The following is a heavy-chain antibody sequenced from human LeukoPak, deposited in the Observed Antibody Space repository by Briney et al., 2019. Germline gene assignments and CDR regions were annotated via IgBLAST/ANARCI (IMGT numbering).Heavy chain of an antibody. J-gene: IGHJ4*02. CDR1: GGSISSGGYY. CDR3: ARGRDIVVVPAAITPDYFDY. CDR2: IYYSGST. D-gene: IGHD2-2*02. V-gene: IGHV4-31*03. Sequence: SQTLSLTCTVSGGSISSGGYYWSWIRQHPGKGLEWIGYIYYSGSTYYNPSLKSRVTISVDTSKNQFSLKLSSVTAADTAVYYCARGRDIVVVPAAITPDYFDYWGQGTLVTVSS.